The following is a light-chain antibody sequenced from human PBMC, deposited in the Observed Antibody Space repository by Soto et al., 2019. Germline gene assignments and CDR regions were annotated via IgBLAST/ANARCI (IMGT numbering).Light chain of an antibody. V-gene: IGKV3-15*01. CDR2: GAS. J-gene: IGKJ5*01. CDR1: QSVSSN. CDR3: QHYNNWPIT. Sequence: EIVMTQSPATLSVSPGERATLSCRASQSVSSNLAWYQQKPGQAPRLLIYGASTRATGIPARFSGSGSGTEFTLTISSLQSEDFAVYYCQHYNNWPITFGQGTRLKIK.